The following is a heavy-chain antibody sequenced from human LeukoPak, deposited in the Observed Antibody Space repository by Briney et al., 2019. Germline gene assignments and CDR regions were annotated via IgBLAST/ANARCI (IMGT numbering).Heavy chain of an antibody. CDR3: ARRLPAYYDSSGSFDI. V-gene: IGHV4-34*01. Sequence: SETLSLTCAVYGGSLSGFYWSWIRQSPGKGLEWIGEINQSGSTNYNPSLKSRVTISVDTSKNQFSLKLSSVTAADTAVYYCARRLPAYYDSSGSFDIWGQGTMVTVSS. D-gene: IGHD3-22*01. CDR1: GGSLSGFY. J-gene: IGHJ3*02. CDR2: INQSGST.